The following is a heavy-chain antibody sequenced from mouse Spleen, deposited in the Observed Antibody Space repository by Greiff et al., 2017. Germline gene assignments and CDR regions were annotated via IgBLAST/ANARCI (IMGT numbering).Heavy chain of an antibody. Sequence: EVKLMESGGGLVKPGGSLKLSCAASGFTFSSYTMSWVRQTPAKRLEWVATISSGGGNTYYPDSVKGRFTISRDNARNTLYLQMSSLRSEDTAMYYCARDGYYGVFAYWGQGTLVTVSA. CDR3: ARDGYYGVFAY. D-gene: IGHD2-3*01. CDR1: GFTFSSYT. V-gene: IGHV5-9*04. J-gene: IGHJ3*01. CDR2: ISSGGGNT.